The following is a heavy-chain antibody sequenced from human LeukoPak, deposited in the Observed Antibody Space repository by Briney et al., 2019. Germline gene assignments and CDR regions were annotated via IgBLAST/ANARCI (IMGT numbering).Heavy chain of an antibody. V-gene: IGHV4-59*01. D-gene: IGHD1-26*01. J-gene: IGHJ4*02. CDR3: ASLYSGSYDTGSFDYFNY. Sequence: SETLSLSCTVSGGSISSYYWSWIRQPPGKGLEWIGYMYYSGSTNYNPSLKSRVTISVDTSKNQFSLKLSSVTAADTAVYYCASLYSGSYDTGSFDYFNYWGQGTLVTVSS. CDR1: GGSISSYY. CDR2: MYYSGST.